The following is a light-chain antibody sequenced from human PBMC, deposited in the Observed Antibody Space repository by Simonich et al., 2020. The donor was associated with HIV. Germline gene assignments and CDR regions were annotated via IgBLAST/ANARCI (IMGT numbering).Light chain of an antibody. J-gene: IGLJ1*01. CDR1: VLAKKY. CDR3: YSAADNNRGV. CDR2: KDS. Sequence: SYELPQPSSVSVSPGQTARTTCSGDVLAKKYARWFQQKPGQAPGLVIYKDSDRPSGIPERFSGSSSGTTVTLTISGAQVEDEADYYCYSAADNNRGVFGTGTKVTVL. V-gene: IGLV3-27*01.